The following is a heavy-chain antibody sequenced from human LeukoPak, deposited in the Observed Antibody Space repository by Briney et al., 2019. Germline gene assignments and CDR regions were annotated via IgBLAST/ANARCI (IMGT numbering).Heavy chain of an antibody. D-gene: IGHD4-17*01. CDR3: ARVRGDYNFDY. Sequence: TGGSLRLSCAASGFTFSSYWMTWVRQVPGKGLEWVANIKQGGSEKYYVDSVKGRFTISRDNAKNSLYLQMNSLRAEDTAVYYCARVRGDYNFDYWGQGTLVTVSS. CDR2: IKQGGSEK. J-gene: IGHJ4*02. CDR1: GFTFSSYW. V-gene: IGHV3-7*01.